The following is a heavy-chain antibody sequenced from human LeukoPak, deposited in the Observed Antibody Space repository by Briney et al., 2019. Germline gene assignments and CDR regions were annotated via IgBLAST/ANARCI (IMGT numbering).Heavy chain of an antibody. CDR1: GGSIRSYF. Sequence: PSETLSLTCTVSGGSIRSYFWSWIRQPPGKGLEWIGYMYYIGSTHYNPSLKSRVTISVDTSKNQFSLKLSSVTAADTAVHYCARVRALSYYDSSGDLYYFDYWGQGTLVTVSS. V-gene: IGHV4-59*01. CDR3: ARVRALSYYDSSGDLYYFDY. CDR2: MYYIGST. D-gene: IGHD3-22*01. J-gene: IGHJ4*02.